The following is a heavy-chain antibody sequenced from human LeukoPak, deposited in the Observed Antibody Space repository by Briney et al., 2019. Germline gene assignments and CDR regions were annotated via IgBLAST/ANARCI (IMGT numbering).Heavy chain of an antibody. CDR1: GGSISSYY. Sequence: PSETLSLTCTVSGGSISSYYWRWIRQPPGKGLEWIGYIYYSGSTNYNPSLKSRVTISVDTSKNQFSLKLSSVTAADTAVYYCARGWHDWFDPWGQGTLVTVSS. J-gene: IGHJ5*02. V-gene: IGHV4-59*01. CDR3: ARGWHDWFDP. CDR2: IYYSGST. D-gene: IGHD2-15*01.